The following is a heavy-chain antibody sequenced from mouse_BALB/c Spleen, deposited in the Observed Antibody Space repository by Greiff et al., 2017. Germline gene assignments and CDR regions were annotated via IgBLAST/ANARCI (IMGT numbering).Heavy chain of an antibody. CDR1: GFTFSSFG. CDR3: ARSGDGAWFAY. V-gene: IGHV5-17*02. J-gene: IGHJ3*01. D-gene: IGHD3-2*02. Sequence: EVHLVESGGGLVQPGGSRKLSCAASGFTFSSFGMHWVRQAPEKGLEWVAYISSGSSTIYYADTVKGRFTISRDNPKNTLFLQMTSLRSEDTAMYYCARSGDGAWFAYWGQGTLVTVSA. CDR2: ISSGSSTI.